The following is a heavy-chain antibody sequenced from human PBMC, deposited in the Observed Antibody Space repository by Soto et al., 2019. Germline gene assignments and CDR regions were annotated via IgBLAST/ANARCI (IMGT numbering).Heavy chain of an antibody. D-gene: IGHD6-13*01. V-gene: IGHV4-59*02. J-gene: IGHJ4*02. Sequence: SETQSLACAACSGCVRISDWSWFRQPPGKGLEWIGYISYSGSTNYNPSLKSRVTISVDTSRNQFSLQLTSVTVADTAVYYCATSYGNAWYTYWGQGTQVTVSS. CDR2: ISYSGST. CDR1: SGCVRISD. CDR3: ATSYGNAWYTY.